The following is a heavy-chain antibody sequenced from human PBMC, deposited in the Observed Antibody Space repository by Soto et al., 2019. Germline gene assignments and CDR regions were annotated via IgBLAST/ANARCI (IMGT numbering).Heavy chain of an antibody. CDR1: GGSISSGDYY. CDR3: ASLSMQLASDLDY. Sequence: SETLSLTCTVSGGSISSGDYYWSWIRQPPGKGLEWIGYIYYSGSTYYNPSLKSRATISVDTSKNQFSLKLSSVTAADTAVYYCASLSMQLASDLDYWGQGTLVTVSS. J-gene: IGHJ4*02. D-gene: IGHD6-13*01. V-gene: IGHV4-30-4*01. CDR2: IYYSGST.